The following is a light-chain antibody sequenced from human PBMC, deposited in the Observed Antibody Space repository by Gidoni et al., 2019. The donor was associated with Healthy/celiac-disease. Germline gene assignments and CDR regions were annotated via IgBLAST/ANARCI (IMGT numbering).Light chain of an antibody. CDR2: EVS. CDR3: SSYAGSNNFRV. V-gene: IGLV2-8*01. Sequence: QSALTQPPSASGSPGPSVTISCTGTSSDVGGYNYVSWYQQHPGKAPKLMIYEVSKRPSGVPARFSGSKSVNTASLTVSGLQAEDEADYYCSSYAGSNNFRVFGGGTKLTVL. CDR1: SSDVGGYNY. J-gene: IGLJ2*01.